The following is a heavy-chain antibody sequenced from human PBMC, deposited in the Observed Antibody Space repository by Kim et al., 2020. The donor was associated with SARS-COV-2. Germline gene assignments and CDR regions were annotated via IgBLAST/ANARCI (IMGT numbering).Heavy chain of an antibody. CDR2: YGGTT. CDR3: TRVGGMDV. V-gene: IGHV3-49*02. Sequence: YGGTTEYAASVKGRFTISRDDSKSIAYLQMISLKTEDTALYYCTRVGGMDVWGQGTTVTVSS. J-gene: IGHJ6*02.